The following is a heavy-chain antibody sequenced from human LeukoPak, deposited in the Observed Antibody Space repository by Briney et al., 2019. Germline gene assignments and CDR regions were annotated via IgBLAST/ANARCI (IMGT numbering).Heavy chain of an antibody. CDR3: ARVVYCTGGICQIFAFDT. V-gene: IGHV3-11*01. D-gene: IGHD2-15*01. J-gene: IGHJ3*02. CDR1: GFTFSDYY. CDR2: ISSSGSTI. Sequence: GESLRLSCAASGFTFSDYYMSWIRQTPGKGLEWVSYISSSGSTIFYADSVKGRFIISRNNAKNSLYLQMNSLRAEDTAVYYCARVVYCTGGICQIFAFDTWGQGTKVTVSS.